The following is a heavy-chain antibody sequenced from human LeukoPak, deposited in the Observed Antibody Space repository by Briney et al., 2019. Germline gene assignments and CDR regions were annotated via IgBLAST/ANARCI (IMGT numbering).Heavy chain of an antibody. V-gene: IGHV3-72*01. CDR2: TRNKANSYTT. CDR1: GFTFSDHY. J-gene: IGHJ4*02. Sequence: GGSLRLSCAASGFTFSDHYMDWVRQAPGKGLEWVGRTRNKANSYTTEYAASVKGRFTLSRDDSKNSLYLQMNSLKTEDTAVYYCARVHIWLYYFDYWGQGTLVTVSS. D-gene: IGHD6-19*01. CDR3: ARVHIWLYYFDY.